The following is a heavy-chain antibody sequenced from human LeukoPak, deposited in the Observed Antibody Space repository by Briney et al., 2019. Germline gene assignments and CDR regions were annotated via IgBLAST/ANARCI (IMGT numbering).Heavy chain of an antibody. D-gene: IGHD3-10*01. J-gene: IGHJ6*02. Sequence: GGSLRFSCAASGFTLSSYEMNWVRQAPGKGLEWVSYISSSGSTIYYADSVKGRFTISRDNSKNSLYLQMNSLRVEDTAVYYCARDLILYGSGSSNGYYYYYGMDVWGQGTTVTVSS. CDR3: ARDLILYGSGSSNGYYYYYGMDV. CDR1: GFTLSSYE. V-gene: IGHV3-48*03. CDR2: ISSSGSTI.